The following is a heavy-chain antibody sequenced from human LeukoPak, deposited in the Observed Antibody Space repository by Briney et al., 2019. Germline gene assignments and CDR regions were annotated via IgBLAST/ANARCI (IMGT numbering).Heavy chain of an antibody. CDR2: ISSSGSTI. D-gene: IGHD6-13*01. Sequence: AGGSLRLSCAASGFTFSDYYMSWIRQAPGKGLEWVSYISSSGSTIYYADSVKGRFTISRDNAKNSLYLQMNSLRAEDTALYYCAKIAAAGDNFDYWGQGTLVTVSS. V-gene: IGHV3-11*01. J-gene: IGHJ4*02. CDR1: GFTFSDYY. CDR3: AKIAAAGDNFDY.